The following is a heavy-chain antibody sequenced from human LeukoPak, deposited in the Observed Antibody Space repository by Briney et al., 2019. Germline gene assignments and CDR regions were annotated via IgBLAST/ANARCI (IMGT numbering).Heavy chain of an antibody. CDR3: ARDSKAPGYFDY. V-gene: IGHV4-39*02. J-gene: IGHJ4*02. CDR1: GGSISSSSYY. Sequence: PSETLSLTCTVSGGSISSSSYYWGWIRQPPGKGLEWIGSIYYSGSTYYNPSLKSRVTISVDTSKNQFSLKLSSVTAADTAVYYCARDSKAPGYFDYWGQGTLVTVSS. D-gene: IGHD3-10*01. CDR2: IYYSGST.